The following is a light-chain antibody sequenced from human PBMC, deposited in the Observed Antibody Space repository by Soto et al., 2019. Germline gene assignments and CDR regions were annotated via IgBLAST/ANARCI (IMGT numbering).Light chain of an antibody. Sequence: QSALTQHASVSGSPGQSVTISCTGTSNDIGAYDYVSWYQQVPGKAPKLLIFDVNYRPSEISRRFSGSKSGNSASLTISALQAADEAHYYCSSYTTANTLTFGGGTKLTVL. CDR1: SNDIGAYDY. V-gene: IGLV2-14*03. CDR3: SSYTTANTLT. J-gene: IGLJ2*01. CDR2: DVN.